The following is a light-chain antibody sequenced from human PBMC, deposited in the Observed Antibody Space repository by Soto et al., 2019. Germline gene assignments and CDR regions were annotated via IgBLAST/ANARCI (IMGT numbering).Light chain of an antibody. CDR3: QQYNTYPLT. CDR1: QSISTW. V-gene: IGKV1-5*03. Sequence: DIQMTQSPSTLSASVGDRVTITCRASQSISTWLAWYQQKAGKAPKLLIYKASSLEGGVPSRFSGSGSGTEFNITISSLQPDEFATYYCQQYNTYPLTFGGGTTVDIK. CDR2: KAS. J-gene: IGKJ4*01.